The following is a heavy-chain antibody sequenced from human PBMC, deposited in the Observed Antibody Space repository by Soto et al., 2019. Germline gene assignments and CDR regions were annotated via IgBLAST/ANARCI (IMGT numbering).Heavy chain of an antibody. D-gene: IGHD1-1*01. J-gene: IGHJ3*02. CDR2: IYYSGST. CDR1: GGSISSGGYY. CDR3: ARDGTWNDERAFDI. Sequence: QVQLQESGPGLVKPSQTLSLTCTVSGGSISSGGYYWSWIRQHPGKGLEWIGYIYYSGSTYYNPSLKSRVTISVDTSKNRFSLKLSFVTAADTAVYYCARDGTWNDERAFDIWGQGTMVTVS. V-gene: IGHV4-31*03.